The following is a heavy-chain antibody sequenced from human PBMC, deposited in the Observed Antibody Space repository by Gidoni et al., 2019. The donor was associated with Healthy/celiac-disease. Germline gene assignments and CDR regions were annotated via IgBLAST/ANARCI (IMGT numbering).Heavy chain of an antibody. CDR2: IYYSGST. CDR3: ARGSYDSTPLGLYMDV. J-gene: IGHJ6*03. CDR1: GGSISSYY. D-gene: IGHD3-22*01. Sequence: QVQLQESGPGLVKPSETLSLTCTVSGGSISSYYWSWIRQPPGKGLEWIGYIYYSGSTNYNPSLKSRVTISVDTSKNQFSLKLSSVTAADTAVYYCARGSYDSTPLGLYMDVWGKGTTVTVSS. V-gene: IGHV4-59*01.